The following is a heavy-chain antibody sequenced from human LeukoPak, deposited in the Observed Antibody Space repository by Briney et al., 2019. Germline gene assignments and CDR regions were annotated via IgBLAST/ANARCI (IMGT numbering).Heavy chain of an antibody. CDR1: GFTFSSYS. CDR2: ISSSSSYI. Sequence: GGSLRLSCAASGFTFSSYSMNWVRQAPGKGLEWVSSISSSSSYIYYADSVKGRFTISRDNAKNSLYLQMNSLRAEDTAVYYCAADLAVYGSGSYSHYFDYWGQGTLVTVSS. V-gene: IGHV3-21*01. J-gene: IGHJ4*02. D-gene: IGHD3-10*01. CDR3: AADLAVYGSGSYSHYFDY.